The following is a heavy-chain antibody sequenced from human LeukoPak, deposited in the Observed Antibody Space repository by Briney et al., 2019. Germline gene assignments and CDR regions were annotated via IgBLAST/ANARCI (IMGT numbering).Heavy chain of an antibody. J-gene: IGHJ5*02. V-gene: IGHV4-34*01. CDR1: GGSFSGYY. Sequence: SETLSLTCALYGGSFSGYYWSWIRQPPGKGLEWIGEINHSGSTNYNPSLKSRVTISVDTSKNQFSLKLSSVTAADTAVYYCARVPIVGATVWFDPWGQGTLVTVSS. CDR3: ARVPIVGATVWFDP. D-gene: IGHD1-26*01. CDR2: INHSGST.